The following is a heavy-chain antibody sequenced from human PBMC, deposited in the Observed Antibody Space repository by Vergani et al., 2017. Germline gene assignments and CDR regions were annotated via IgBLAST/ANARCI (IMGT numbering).Heavy chain of an antibody. D-gene: IGHD6-19*01. Sequence: QVQLVQSGAEVKKPGASVKVSCKASGYTFSSYGISWVRQAPGQGLEWMGWISAYNGNTTYAQKVQGRVTMTTDTSTSTAYMELRSLRSDDTAVYYCARDTGITVAGELGYWGQGTLVTVSS. V-gene: IGHV1-18*04. CDR2: ISAYNGNT. CDR3: ARDTGITVAGELGY. CDR1: GYTFSSYG. J-gene: IGHJ4*02.